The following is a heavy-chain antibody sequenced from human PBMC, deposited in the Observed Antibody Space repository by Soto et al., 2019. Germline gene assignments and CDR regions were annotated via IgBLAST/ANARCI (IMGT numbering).Heavy chain of an antibody. CDR2: IYHSGST. V-gene: IGHV4-4*02. J-gene: IGHJ3*02. Sequence: PSETLSLTCAVSGGSISSSNWWSWVRQPPGKGLEWIGEIYHSGSTNYNPSLKSRVTISVDKSKNQFSLKLSSVTAADTAVYYCATSSGLLSWAFDIWGQGTMVTVSS. D-gene: IGHD3-3*01. CDR3: ATSSGLLSWAFDI. CDR1: GGSISSSNW.